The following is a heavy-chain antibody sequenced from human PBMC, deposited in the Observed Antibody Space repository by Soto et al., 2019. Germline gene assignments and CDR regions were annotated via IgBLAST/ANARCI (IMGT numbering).Heavy chain of an antibody. Sequence: PGGSLRLSCGGSGFPFSSYAIHWVRQTPGKGLEWVAVISYDGSITYYSDSVKGRFTISRDTPTNTVYLQLNGLRGDDTAVYYCARPPRDLWSGYSTYFDYWGQGTLVTVSS. CDR3: ARPPRDLWSGYSTYFDY. CDR2: ISYDGSIT. J-gene: IGHJ4*02. V-gene: IGHV3-30-3*01. CDR1: GFPFSSYA. D-gene: IGHD3-3*01.